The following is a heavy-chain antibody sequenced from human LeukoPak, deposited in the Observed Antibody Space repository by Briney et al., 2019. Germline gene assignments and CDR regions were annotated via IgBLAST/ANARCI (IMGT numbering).Heavy chain of an antibody. CDR1: GFTVSSNY. CDR3: AVVGATTDDY. CDR2: IYSGGST. D-gene: IGHD1-26*01. Sequence: SGGSLRLSCAASGFTVSSNYMSWVRQAPGKGLEWVSVIYSGGSTYYTDSVKGRFTISRDISKNTLYLQMNSLRAEDTAVYYCAVVGATTDDYWGQGTLVTVSS. J-gene: IGHJ4*02. V-gene: IGHV3-66*01.